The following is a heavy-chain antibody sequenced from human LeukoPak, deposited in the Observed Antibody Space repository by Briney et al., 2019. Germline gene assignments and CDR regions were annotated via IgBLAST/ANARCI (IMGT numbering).Heavy chain of an antibody. V-gene: IGHV3-30-3*01. CDR2: ISYDGSNK. J-gene: IGHJ4*02. CDR1: GFTFSSYA. D-gene: IGHD1-26*01. Sequence: GGSLRLSCAASGFTFSSYAMHWVRQAPGKGLEWVAVISYDGSNKYYANSVKGRFTVSRDNSENTVYLQMNNLRPEDTAVYYCARGGGSYGEGGLDYWGQGTLVTVSS. CDR3: ARGGGSYGEGGLDY.